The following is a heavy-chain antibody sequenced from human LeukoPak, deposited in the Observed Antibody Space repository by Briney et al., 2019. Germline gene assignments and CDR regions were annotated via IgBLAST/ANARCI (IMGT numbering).Heavy chain of an antibody. V-gene: IGHV3-23*01. CDR2: ITASGDNT. CDR3: LRGDRRDY. Sequence: SLRLSCEASGFIFSDYVMIWVRQAPGKGLEWVSGITASGDNTYYSDSVKGRFTMSRDNSKNTVYLQMNSPRVEDTAVYYCLRGDRRDYWGQGTLVTVSS. J-gene: IGHJ4*02. CDR1: GFIFSDYV.